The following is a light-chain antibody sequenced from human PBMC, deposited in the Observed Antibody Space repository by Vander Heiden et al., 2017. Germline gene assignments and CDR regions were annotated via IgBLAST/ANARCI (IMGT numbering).Light chain of an antibody. Sequence: DLQMTQSPSTLSASVGDRVTITCRASQSISTSLAWYQQKPGKAPNLLIYKASSLESGVPSRFSGSGSGTECTLTISSLQPDDFATYHCQHYNSYPLTFGGGTKVEIK. V-gene: IGKV1-5*03. CDR2: KAS. J-gene: IGKJ4*01. CDR1: QSISTS. CDR3: QHYNSYPLT.